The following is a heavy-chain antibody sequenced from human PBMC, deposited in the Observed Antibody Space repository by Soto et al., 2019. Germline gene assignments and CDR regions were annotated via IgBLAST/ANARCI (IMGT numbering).Heavy chain of an antibody. V-gene: IGHV4-39*07. CDR1: GGSISSSSYY. CDR3: ARVIHYDSSGYYGYYYYGMDV. D-gene: IGHD3-22*01. Sequence: SETLSLTCTVSGGSISSSSYYWGWIRQPPGKGLEWIGSIYYSGSTYYNPSLKSRVTISVDTSKNQFSLKLSSVTAADTAVYYCARVIHYDSSGYYGYYYYGMDVWGQGTTVTVSS. J-gene: IGHJ6*02. CDR2: IYYSGST.